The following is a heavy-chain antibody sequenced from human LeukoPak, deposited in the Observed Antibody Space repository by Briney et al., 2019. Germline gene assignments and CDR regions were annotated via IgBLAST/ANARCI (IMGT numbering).Heavy chain of an antibody. CDR2: IHHSGST. V-gene: IGHV4-4*02. CDR1: GASITTSNW. CDR3: ARDKVLSGYDVYYGMDV. J-gene: IGHJ6*02. D-gene: IGHD5-12*01. Sequence: PSETLSLTCAVSGASITTSNWWSWVRQSPGKGLEWIGAIHHSGSTNYNPSLESRVTISVDRSKNLFYLKLRSVTAADTAMYYCARDKVLSGYDVYYGMDVWGQGTTVTVSS.